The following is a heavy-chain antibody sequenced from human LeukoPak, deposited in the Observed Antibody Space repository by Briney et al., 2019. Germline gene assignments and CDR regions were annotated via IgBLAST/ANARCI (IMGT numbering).Heavy chain of an antibody. J-gene: IGHJ6*02. CDR3: TRGPIQLWLYHGMDV. Sequence: GRSLRLSCTVSGFTFGDHAMSWVRQAPGKGLEWVGFIRSKTYGGTTEYAASVKGRFIISRDDSTSIAYLQMNSLKTEDTAVYYCTRGPIQLWLYHGMDVWGQGTTVTVSS. V-gene: IGHV3-49*04. D-gene: IGHD5-18*01. CDR1: GFTFGDHA. CDR2: IRSKTYGGTT.